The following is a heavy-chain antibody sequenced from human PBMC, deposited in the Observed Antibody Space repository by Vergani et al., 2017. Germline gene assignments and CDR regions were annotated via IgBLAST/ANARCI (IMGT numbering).Heavy chain of an antibody. J-gene: IGHJ5*02. CDR3: ARDTRIIEVDP. CDR1: GHSISSGYY. CDR2: IYHSGST. Sequence: QVQLQESGPGLVKPSETLSLTCTVSGHSISSGYYWGWIRQPPGKGLEWIGSIYHSGSTYYNPSLKSRVTISVDTSKNQFSLKLSSVTAADTAVYYCARDTRIIEVDPWGQGTLVTVSS. V-gene: IGHV4-38-2*02. D-gene: IGHD2/OR15-2a*01.